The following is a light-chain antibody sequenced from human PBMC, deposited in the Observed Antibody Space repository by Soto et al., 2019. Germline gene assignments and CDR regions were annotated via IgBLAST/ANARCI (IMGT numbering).Light chain of an antibody. CDR1: SSDIGAYDY. J-gene: IGLJ1*01. CDR2: EVT. Sequence: SALTQPASLSGSPGQSITISCTGTSSDIGAYDYVSWFQQHPGKAPKLIIYEVTDRPSGVSNRFSGSKSGNTASLTISGLQAEDEAEYYCSSYTNINTRACVFGTGTKVTVL. CDR3: SSYTNINTRACV. V-gene: IGLV2-14*01.